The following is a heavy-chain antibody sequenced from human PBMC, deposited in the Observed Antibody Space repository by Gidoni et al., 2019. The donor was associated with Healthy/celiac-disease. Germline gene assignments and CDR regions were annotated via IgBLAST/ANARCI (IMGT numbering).Heavy chain of an antibody. CDR2: IYYSGST. D-gene: IGHD4-17*01. Sequence: QLQLQESGPGLVKPSETLSLPCTVSGGSISSSSYYWGWIRQPPGKGLEWIGSIYYSGSTYYNPSLKSRVTISVDTSKNQFSLKLSSVTAADTAVYYCARHVALRSHFDYWGQGTLVTVSS. V-gene: IGHV4-39*01. CDR3: ARHVALRSHFDY. J-gene: IGHJ4*02. CDR1: GGSISSSSYY.